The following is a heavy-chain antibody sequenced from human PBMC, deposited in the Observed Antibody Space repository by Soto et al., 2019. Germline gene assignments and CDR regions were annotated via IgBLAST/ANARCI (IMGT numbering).Heavy chain of an antibody. CDR3: ARVGDGYNWLGYYYYGMDV. CDR1: GYTFTSYG. V-gene: IGHV1-18*04. D-gene: IGHD5-12*01. J-gene: IGHJ6*02. CDR2: ISAYNGNT. Sequence: QVQLVQSGAEVKKPGASVKVSCKASGYTFTSYGISWVRQAPGQGLEWMGGISAYNGNTNYSQKHQGRVTMTTDTSTSTAYMELRSLRSDDTAVYYCARVGDGYNWLGYYYYGMDVWGQGTTVTVSS.